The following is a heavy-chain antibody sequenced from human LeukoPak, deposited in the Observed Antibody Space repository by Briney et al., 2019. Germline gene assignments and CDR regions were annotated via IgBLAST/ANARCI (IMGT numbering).Heavy chain of an antibody. Sequence: PGGSLRLSCAASGFMFSSNWMSWVRLAPGKGLEWVANIKEDGTETYYVDSVKGRFTISRDNAKNSLYLQMNSLRVEDTAVYYCAKEGRSLQTYWGRGTLATVSS. J-gene: IGHJ4*02. D-gene: IGHD1-1*01. CDR3: AKEGRSLQTY. CDR2: IKEDGTET. V-gene: IGHV3-7*03. CDR1: GFMFSSNW.